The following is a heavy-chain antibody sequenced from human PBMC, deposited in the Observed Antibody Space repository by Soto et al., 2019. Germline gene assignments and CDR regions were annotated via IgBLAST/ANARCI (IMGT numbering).Heavy chain of an antibody. CDR1: G. V-gene: IGHV3-33*01. Sequence: GVRWISKAKGKGLEWVAVIWYDGSNTAYSDSVKGRFNISRDNAKNTLYLQMNSVRDEDTAIYYCSRDRSAGAYFYYGLDVSGQG. CDR2: IWYDGSNT. D-gene: IGHD1-1*01. J-gene: IGHJ6*01. CDR3: SRDRSAGAYFYYGLDV.